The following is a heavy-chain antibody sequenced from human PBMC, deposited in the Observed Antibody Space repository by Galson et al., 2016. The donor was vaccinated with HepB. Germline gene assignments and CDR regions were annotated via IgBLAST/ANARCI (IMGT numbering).Heavy chain of an antibody. CDR2: TSYDGVN. V-gene: IGHV3-30-3*01. J-gene: IGHJ5*02. CDR1: GLTFSSDI. D-gene: IGHD6-13*01. Sequence: SLRLSCAASGLTFSSDIMHWVRQTPGKGLEWVALTSYDGVNKYVDSVKGRFTISRDNSKNTMYLQMNSLRAEDTALYYCTRGDKGYPFDPWGQGTLVTVSS. CDR3: TRGDKGYPFDP.